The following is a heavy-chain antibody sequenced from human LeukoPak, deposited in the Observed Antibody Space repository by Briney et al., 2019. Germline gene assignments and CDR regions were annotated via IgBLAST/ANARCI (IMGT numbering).Heavy chain of an antibody. CDR1: GGSFSGYY. D-gene: IGHD1-7*01. J-gene: IGHJ4*02. CDR2: INHSGST. Sequence: LETLSLTCAVYGGSFSGYYWSWMRQPPGKGLEWIGEINHSGSTNYNPSLKSRVTISVDTSKNQFSLKLSSVTAADTAVYYCARGTRGNCNYPFDYWGQGTLVTVSS. V-gene: IGHV4-34*01. CDR3: ARGTRGNCNYPFDY.